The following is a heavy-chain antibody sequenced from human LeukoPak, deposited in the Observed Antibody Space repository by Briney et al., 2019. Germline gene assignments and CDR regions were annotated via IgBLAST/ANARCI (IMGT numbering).Heavy chain of an antibody. Sequence: PSETLSLTCTVSGGSISSSSYYWGWIRQPPGKGLEWIGSIYHSGSTYYNPSLKSRVTISVDTSKNQFSLKLSSVTAADTAVYYCARRRRSSYYYGSGNNKYYYYMDVWGKGTTVTVSS. CDR1: GGSISSSSYY. J-gene: IGHJ6*03. CDR3: ARRRRSSYYYGSGNNKYYYYMDV. D-gene: IGHD3-10*01. V-gene: IGHV4-39*07. CDR2: IYHSGST.